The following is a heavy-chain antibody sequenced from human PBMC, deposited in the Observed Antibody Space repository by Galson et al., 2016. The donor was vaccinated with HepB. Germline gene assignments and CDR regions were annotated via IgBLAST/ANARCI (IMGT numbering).Heavy chain of an antibody. CDR1: GFTFSNHA. CDR2: IWYDGSDK. D-gene: IGHD3-10*01. CDR3: ARDWGHSGNYFLDY. V-gene: IGHV3-30-3*01. J-gene: IGHJ4*02. Sequence: SLRLSCAVSGFTFSNHAMHWVRQAPGKGLEWLAVIWYDGSDKYYADSVKGRFTISRDSSKNTLYLQMNSLRVGDTAVDYCARDWGHSGNYFLDYWGQGTVVIVSS.